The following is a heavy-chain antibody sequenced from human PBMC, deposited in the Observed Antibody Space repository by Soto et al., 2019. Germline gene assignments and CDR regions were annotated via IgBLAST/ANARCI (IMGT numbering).Heavy chain of an antibody. CDR1: GGTFSSYA. Sequence: QVQLVQSGAEVKKPGSSVKVSCKASGGTFSSYAISWVRQAPGQGLEWVGGIIPICGTANYAQKFQGRVTITGDESTSKAYMDLSSLRSEDTAVYYCARDRGRGLPEDYWGQGTLVTVSS. V-gene: IGHV1-69*12. CDR3: ARDRGRGLPEDY. D-gene: IGHD4-17*01. J-gene: IGHJ4*02. CDR2: IIPICGTA.